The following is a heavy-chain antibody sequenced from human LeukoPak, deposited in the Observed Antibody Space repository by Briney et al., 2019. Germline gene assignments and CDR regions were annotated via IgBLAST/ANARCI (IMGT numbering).Heavy chain of an antibody. CDR3: AREAWGTVTDY. CDR2: ISSRSSYT. J-gene: IGHJ4*02. Sequence: GGSLRLSCAASGFTFSSYSMNWVRQAPGKGLEWVSYISSRSSYTNYADSVKGRFTISRDNAKNSLYLQMNSLRAEDTAVYYCAREAWGTVTDYWGLGTLVTVSS. D-gene: IGHD4-17*01. V-gene: IGHV3-21*05. CDR1: GFTFSSYS.